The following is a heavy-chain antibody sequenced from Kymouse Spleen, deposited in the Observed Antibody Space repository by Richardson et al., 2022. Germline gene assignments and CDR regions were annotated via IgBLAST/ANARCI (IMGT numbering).Heavy chain of an antibody. CDR2: IYYSGST. V-gene: IGHV4-59*01. CDR1: GGSISSYY. D-gene: IGHD6-19*01. CDR3: ARIAVAAFDI. J-gene: IGHJ3*02. Sequence: QVQLQESGPGLVKPSETLSLTCTVSGGSISSYYWSWIRQPPGKGLEWIGYIYYSGSTNYNPSLKSRVTISVDTSKNQFSLKLSSVTAADTAVYYCARIAVAAFDIWGQGTMVTVSS.